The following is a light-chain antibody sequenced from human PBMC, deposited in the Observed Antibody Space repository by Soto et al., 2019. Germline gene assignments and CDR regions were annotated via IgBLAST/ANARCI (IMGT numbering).Light chain of an antibody. CDR1: RSDIGSYNS. CDR2: GVT. V-gene: IGLV2-23*02. Sequence: QSALTQPASVSGSPGQSITISCTGTRSDIGSYNSIAWYQQHPGKAPRVMIFGVTKRPSGISNRFSGSKSGFTASLTISGLQAEDEADYYCAAWDDSLNGVVFGGGTKLTVL. CDR3: AAWDDSLNGVV. J-gene: IGLJ2*01.